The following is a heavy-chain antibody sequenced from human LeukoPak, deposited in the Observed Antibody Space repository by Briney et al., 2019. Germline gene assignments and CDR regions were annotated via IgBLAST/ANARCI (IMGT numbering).Heavy chain of an antibody. J-gene: IGHJ4*02. CDR3: AKDQTLFDY. CDR2: ISASGGST. V-gene: IGHV3-23*01. CDR1: GFTFRSYA. Sequence: PGRSLRLSCAASGFTFRSYAMHWVRQAPGKGLEWVSAISASGGSTYYADSVKGRFIISRDNSKTTLYLQMNSLRAEDTAVYYCAKDQTLFDYWGQGTLVTVSS.